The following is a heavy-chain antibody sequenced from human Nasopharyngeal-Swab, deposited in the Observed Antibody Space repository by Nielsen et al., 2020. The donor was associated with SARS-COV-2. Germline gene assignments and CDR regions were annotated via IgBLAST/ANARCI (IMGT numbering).Heavy chain of an antibody. Sequence: GESLKISCAASGFTFSDYYMSWIRQAPGKGLEWVSNISSSSRYTNYADSVKGRFTISRDNAKNTLYLQMNSLRVEDTAVYYCVKHQGSSSDQWGQGTLVTVSS. CDR3: VKHQGSSSDQ. CDR1: GFTFSDYY. V-gene: IGHV3-11*06. J-gene: IGHJ4*02. CDR2: ISSSSRYT.